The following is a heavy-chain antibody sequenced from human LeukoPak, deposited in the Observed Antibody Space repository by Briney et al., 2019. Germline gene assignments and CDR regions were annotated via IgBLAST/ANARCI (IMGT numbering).Heavy chain of an antibody. V-gene: IGHV1-2*02. CDR1: GYTFTGYY. CDR3: ASRDRTVTTDFDY. Sequence: ASVTVSCKASGYTFTGYYMHWVRQAPGQGLEWMGWINPNSGGTNYAQKFQGRVTMTRDTSVSTAYMELSRLRSDDTAVYYCASRDRTVTTDFDYWGQGTLVTVSS. CDR2: INPNSGGT. D-gene: IGHD4-17*01. J-gene: IGHJ4*02.